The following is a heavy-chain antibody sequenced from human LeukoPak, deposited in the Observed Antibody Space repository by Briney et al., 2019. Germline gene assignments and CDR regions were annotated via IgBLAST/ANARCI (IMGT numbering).Heavy chain of an antibody. J-gene: IGHJ3*02. D-gene: IGHD3-16*02. CDR3: ASYDYVWGSYRAYDAFDI. CDR2: IIPIFGTA. CDR1: GGTFSSYA. Sequence: GASVKVSCKASGGTFSSYAISWVRQAPGQGLEWMGGIIPIFGTANYAQKFQGRVTITADESTSTAYMELSSLRSEDTAVYYCASYDYVWGSYRAYDAFDIWGQGTMVTVSS. V-gene: IGHV1-69*01.